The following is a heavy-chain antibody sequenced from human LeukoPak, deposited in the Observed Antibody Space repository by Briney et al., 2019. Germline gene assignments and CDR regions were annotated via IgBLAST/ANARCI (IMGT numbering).Heavy chain of an antibody. Sequence: GGSLRLSCAASGFTFSSYAMSWVRQAPGKGLEWVSSISSSSSYIYYADSVKGRFTISRDNAKNTLYLQMNSLKTEDTAVYYCTTPFWTFWGQGTLVTVSS. V-gene: IGHV3-21*03. CDR1: GFTFSSYA. D-gene: IGHD3/OR15-3a*01. CDR2: ISSSSSYI. J-gene: IGHJ4*02. CDR3: TTPFWTF.